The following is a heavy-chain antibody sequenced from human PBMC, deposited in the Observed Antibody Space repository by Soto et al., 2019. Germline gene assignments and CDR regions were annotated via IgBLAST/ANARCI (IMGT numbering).Heavy chain of an antibody. CDR3: ANALGELSPESFDY. V-gene: IGHV3-30*18. Sequence: QVQLVESGGGVVQPGRSLRLSCAASGFTFSSYAIHWVRQAPGKGLEWVAVISYDGSERYYADSVKGRFTISRDNTKNTLDLQMNSLRADDTAVYYCANALGELSPESFDYWGQGTLITVSS. J-gene: IGHJ4*02. CDR1: GFTFSSYA. CDR2: ISYDGSER. D-gene: IGHD3-16*02.